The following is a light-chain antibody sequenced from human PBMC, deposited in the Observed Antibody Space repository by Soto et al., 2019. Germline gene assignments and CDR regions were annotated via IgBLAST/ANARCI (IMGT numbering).Light chain of an antibody. V-gene: IGKV1-16*01. Sequence: DIPMTQSPSSLSASVGDRVTITCRASQGINNYLAWYQQKPGQLPNLLIQAASTLESGVPSRFSGSGSETEFTLTISRLQPDDFATYFCHSRAFGQGTRL. J-gene: IGKJ5*01. CDR3: HSRA. CDR2: AAS. CDR1: QGINNY.